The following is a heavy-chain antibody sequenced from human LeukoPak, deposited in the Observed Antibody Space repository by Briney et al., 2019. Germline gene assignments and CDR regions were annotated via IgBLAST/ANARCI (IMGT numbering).Heavy chain of an antibody. J-gene: IGHJ4*02. CDR2: ISAYNGNT. V-gene: IGHV1-18*01. D-gene: IGHD2-21*02. Sequence: GASVKVSCKASGYTFTSYGISWVRQAPGQGLEWMGWISAYNGNTNYAQKLQGRVTMTTDTSTSTAYMELRSLRSDDTAVYYCARDSVVVTAIYYFDYWGQGTLVTVSS. CDR1: GYTFTSYG. CDR3: ARDSVVVTAIYYFDY.